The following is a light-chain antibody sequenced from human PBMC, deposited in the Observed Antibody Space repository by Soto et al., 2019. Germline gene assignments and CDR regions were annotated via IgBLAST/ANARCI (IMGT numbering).Light chain of an antibody. CDR1: GSDIGDYDY. Sequence: QSALTQPASVSASPGQSITISCTGSGSDIGDYDYVSWYQQHPGKASKVLISEVSNRPSGVSNRFSGSKSGNTASLTLSGLQAEDEADYYCNSYATGNTRVFGTGTKVTVL. V-gene: IGLV2-14*01. CDR3: NSYATGNTRV. J-gene: IGLJ1*01. CDR2: EVS.